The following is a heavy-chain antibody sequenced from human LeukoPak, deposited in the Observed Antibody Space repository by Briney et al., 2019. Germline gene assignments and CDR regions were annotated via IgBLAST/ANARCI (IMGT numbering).Heavy chain of an antibody. D-gene: IGHD3-22*01. CDR3: ARPYYDNGAYYYC. J-gene: IGHJ4*02. Sequence: SETLSLICAVYGGSFSGYYWSWIRQPPGKGLEWIGEINHSGSTNYNPSLKSRVTISVDTSKNQFSLKLSSVTAADTAVYYCARPYYDNGAYYYCWGQGTLVTVSS. V-gene: IGHV4-34*01. CDR2: INHSGST. CDR1: GGSFSGYY.